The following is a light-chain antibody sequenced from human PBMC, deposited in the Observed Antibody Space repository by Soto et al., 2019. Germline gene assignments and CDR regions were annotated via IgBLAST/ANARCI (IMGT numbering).Light chain of an antibody. CDR1: SSNLGAGYD. CDR2: ANA. J-gene: IGLJ1*01. CDR3: VSYTTNAYYV. V-gene: IGLV1-40*01. Sequence: QSVLTQPPSVSVAPGQRVTIACTASSSNLGAGYDVHWYQPLPGTAPKLLLYANADRPSGVCNRFSVSESGNGAAVTISGLQAEDEADYYCVSYTTNAYYVFGTGTKVTVL.